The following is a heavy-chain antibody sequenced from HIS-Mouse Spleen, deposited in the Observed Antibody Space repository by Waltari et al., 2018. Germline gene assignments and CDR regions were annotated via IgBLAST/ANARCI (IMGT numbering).Heavy chain of an antibody. CDR3: ARGSIAARPGGFDY. Sequence: QVQLQESGPGLVKPSQTLSLTCTVSGGSISSGDYYWSWIRQPPGKGLEWIGYIYYSGSTYYSPSLKSRFTISVDTSKTQFSLRLSSVTAADTAVYYCARGSIAARPGGFDYWGQGTLVTVSS. D-gene: IGHD6-6*01. CDR1: GGSISSGDYY. CDR2: IYYSGST. V-gene: IGHV4-30-4*01. J-gene: IGHJ4*02.